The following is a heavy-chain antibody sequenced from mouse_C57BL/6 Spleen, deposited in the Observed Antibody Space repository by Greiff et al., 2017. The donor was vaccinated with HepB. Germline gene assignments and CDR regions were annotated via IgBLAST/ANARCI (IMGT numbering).Heavy chain of an antibody. J-gene: IGHJ2*01. V-gene: IGHV1-55*01. Sequence: QVQLQQSGAELVKPGASVKMSCKASGYTFTSYWITWVKQRPGQGLEWIGDIYPGSGSTNYNEKFKSKATLTVDTSSSTAYMQLSSLTSEDSAVYYCARRDYDYDYVDYGGQGTTLTVSS. D-gene: IGHD2-4*01. CDR1: GYTFTSYW. CDR2: IYPGSGST. CDR3: ARRDYDYDYVDY.